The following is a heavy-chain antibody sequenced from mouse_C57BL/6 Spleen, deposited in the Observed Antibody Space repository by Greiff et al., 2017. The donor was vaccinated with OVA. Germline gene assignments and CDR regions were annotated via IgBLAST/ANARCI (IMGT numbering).Heavy chain of an antibody. CDR2: IYHGSGST. Sequence: VQRQQPGAELVKPGASVKMSCKASGYTFTSYWITWVKQRPGQGLEWVGDIYHGSGSTYYHEKVKSKGTLTVDTSSSTAYLQLSRLTSEDSAVDYCARRGYGGYYAMDYWGQGTSVTVSS. J-gene: IGHJ4*01. CDR3: ARRGYGGYYAMDY. V-gene: IGHV1-55*01. CDR1: GYTFTSYW. D-gene: IGHD2-10*02.